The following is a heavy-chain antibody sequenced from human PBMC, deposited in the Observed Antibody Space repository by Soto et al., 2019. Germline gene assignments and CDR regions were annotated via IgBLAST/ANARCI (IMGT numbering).Heavy chain of an antibody. V-gene: IGHV3-48*03. CDR3: ARANYLPGLDV. Sequence: GGSLRLSCAASGFTFSDYELSWVRQGPGKGPEWVSRISSRGTTIHYADSVKGRVTISRDNAKNSLFLQMNGLRAEDTGVYYCARANYLPGLDVWGQGTTVTVSS. CDR2: ISSRGTTI. CDR1: GFTFSDYE. J-gene: IGHJ6*02. D-gene: IGHD1-7*01.